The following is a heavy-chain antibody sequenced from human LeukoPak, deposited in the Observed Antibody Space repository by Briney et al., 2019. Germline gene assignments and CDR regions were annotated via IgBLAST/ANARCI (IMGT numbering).Heavy chain of an antibody. CDR2: LSNSGNI. CDR1: GDSITDYY. CDR3: ARYRHHNWFDP. V-gene: IGHV4-59*08. Sequence: SETLSLTCTVSGDSITDYYWSWIRQPPGRGLEWIGFLSNSGNISHNPSLKSRVTISIDTSKNQFYLKLSSVTAADTAVYYCARYRHHNWFDPWGQGTLVTVSS. J-gene: IGHJ5*02.